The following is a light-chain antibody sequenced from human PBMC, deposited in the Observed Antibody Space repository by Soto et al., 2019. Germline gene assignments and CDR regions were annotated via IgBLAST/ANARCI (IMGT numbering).Light chain of an antibody. CDR1: QSVSSSY. CDR2: DAS. Sequence: DIVLSQSPDHLPLTPEKRARVSCRASQSVSSSYLAWYQQKPGQAPRLLIYDASNRATGIPARFSGSGVGTDFLISICSLEAEDFAGYVCRQRSNWPWTCGQGTKVDIK. J-gene: IGKJ1*01. CDR3: RQRSNWPWT. V-gene: IGKV3-11*01.